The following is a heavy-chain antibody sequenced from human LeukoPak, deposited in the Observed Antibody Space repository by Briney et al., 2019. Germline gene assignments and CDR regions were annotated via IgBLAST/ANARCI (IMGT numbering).Heavy chain of an antibody. V-gene: IGHV1-46*01. CDR1: GYTFTSYY. CDR3: ARDPPPGSGPTRDAFDI. Sequence: ASVKVSCKASGYTFTSYYMHWVRQAPGQGLEWMGIINPSGGSTSYAQKFQGRVTMTRDTSTSTVYMELSSLRSEDTAVYYCARDPPPGSGPTRDAFDIWGQGTMVTVSS. J-gene: IGHJ3*02. D-gene: IGHD2-15*01. CDR2: INPSGGST.